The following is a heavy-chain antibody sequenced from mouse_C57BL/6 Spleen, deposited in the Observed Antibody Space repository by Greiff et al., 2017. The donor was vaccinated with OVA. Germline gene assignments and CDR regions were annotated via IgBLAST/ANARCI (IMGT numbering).Heavy chain of an antibody. CDR3: AREGDGYYLAWFAC. D-gene: IGHD2-3*01. CDR2: IYPSDSET. Sequence: QVQLQQPGAELVRPGSSVKLSCKASGYTFTSYWMDWVKQRPGQGLEWIGNIYPSDSETPYNQKFKDKATLTVDKSSSTAYMQLSSLTSEDSAVSYCAREGDGYYLAWFACWGQGTLVTVSA. J-gene: IGHJ3*01. CDR1: GYTFTSYW. V-gene: IGHV1-61*01.